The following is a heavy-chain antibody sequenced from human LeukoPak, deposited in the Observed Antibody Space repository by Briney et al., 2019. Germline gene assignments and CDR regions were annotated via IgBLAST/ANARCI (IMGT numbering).Heavy chain of an antibody. CDR3: AIMHGYYDGSGYWVQ. J-gene: IGHJ4*02. D-gene: IGHD3-22*01. V-gene: IGHV3-23*01. Sequence: TGGCLRLSCATSGFTFSSYGMSWFRQAPGKGLEWVSFITTSGATTSYADSVKGRFTISRDNPRNTLYMQMNSLRDEDTALYYCAIMHGYYDGSGYWVQWGQGTLVTVSS. CDR2: ITTSGATT. CDR1: GFTFSSYG.